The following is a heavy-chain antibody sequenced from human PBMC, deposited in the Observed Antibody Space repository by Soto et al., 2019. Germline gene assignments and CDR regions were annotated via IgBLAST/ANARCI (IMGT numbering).Heavy chain of an antibody. Sequence: EVQLVPSGAEVKKPGESLKISCKGSAYSFTTYWIAWVRQMPEKGLEWMGVIYPGDSDARYSPSFQGQVTISVDKSISTAYLQWSSLKASDTAIYYCARLPGYTAATHYFDSWGQGTLVAVSP. CDR1: AYSFTTYW. D-gene: IGHD5-12*01. CDR2: IYPGDSDA. V-gene: IGHV5-51*01. CDR3: ARLPGYTAATHYFDS. J-gene: IGHJ4*02.